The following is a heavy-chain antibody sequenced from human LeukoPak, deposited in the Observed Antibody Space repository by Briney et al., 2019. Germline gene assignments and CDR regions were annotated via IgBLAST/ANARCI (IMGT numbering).Heavy chain of an antibody. V-gene: IGHV1-18*01. Sequence: ASVKVSCKASGYTFTSYGISWVRQAPGQGLEWMGWISAYNGNTNYAQKLQGRVTMTTDTSTSTAYMELRSLRSDDTAVYYCARGVRYDFWSGYYPDYWGQGTLVTVSS. CDR2: ISAYNGNT. J-gene: IGHJ4*02. CDR1: GYTFTSYG. CDR3: ARGVRYDFWSGYYPDY. D-gene: IGHD3-3*01.